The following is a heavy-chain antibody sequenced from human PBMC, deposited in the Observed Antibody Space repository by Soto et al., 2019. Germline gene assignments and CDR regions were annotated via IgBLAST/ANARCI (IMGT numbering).Heavy chain of an antibody. J-gene: IGHJ4*02. D-gene: IGHD4-17*01. Sequence: PGGSLRLSCAASGFTFSSYAMSWVRQAPGKGLEWVSAISGSGGSTYYADSVKGRFTISRDNSKNTLYLQMNSLRAEDTAVYYCAKSLMTTVTTYEFQYYFDYWGQGTLVTVSS. CDR3: AKSLMTTVTTYEFQYYFDY. CDR2: ISGSGGST. CDR1: GFTFSSYA. V-gene: IGHV3-23*01.